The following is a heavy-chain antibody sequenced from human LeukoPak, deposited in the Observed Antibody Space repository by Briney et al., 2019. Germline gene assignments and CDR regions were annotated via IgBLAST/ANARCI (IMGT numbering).Heavy chain of an antibody. D-gene: IGHD4-17*01. V-gene: IGHV1-2*02. CDR2: INPNSGGT. CDR1: GYTFTGYY. Sequence: GASVKVSCKASGYTFTGYYMHWVRQAPGQGLEWMGWINPNSGGTNYAQKFQGRVTMTRDTSISTAYMELSRLRSDDTAVYYCARDRHYGDYDFDYWGQGTLVTVSS. J-gene: IGHJ4*02. CDR3: ARDRHYGDYDFDY.